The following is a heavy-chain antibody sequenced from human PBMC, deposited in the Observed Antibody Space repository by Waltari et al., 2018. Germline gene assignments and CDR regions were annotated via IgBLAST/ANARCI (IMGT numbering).Heavy chain of an antibody. V-gene: IGHV4-30-4*08. Sequence: QVQLQESGPGLVKPSQTLSLTCTVSGDSISSGDYYWSWIRQPPGKGLEGIGYFYYGGTSYSNPSLKSRVSISVDTSKNQFSLKLSSVTAADTAVYYCARGFVVLLATDAFDIWGQGTMVTVSS. J-gene: IGHJ3*02. CDR1: GDSISSGDYY. CDR3: ARGFVVLLATDAFDI. CDR2: FYYGGTS. D-gene: IGHD2-21*01.